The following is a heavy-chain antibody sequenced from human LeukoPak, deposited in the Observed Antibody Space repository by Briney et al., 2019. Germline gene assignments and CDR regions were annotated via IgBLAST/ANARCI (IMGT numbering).Heavy chain of an antibody. CDR2: IKSKSDGGTA. CDR1: GFTFTNAW. Sequence: GGSLRLSCAASGFTFTNAWMSWVRQAPGKGLEWVGRIKSKSDGGTAEYGAPVKGRFTISRDDSKHTLYLQMDSLRTEDTVVYYCATISGYSSGPFEDWGQGTLVTVSS. CDR3: ATISGYSSGPFED. V-gene: IGHV3-15*01. J-gene: IGHJ4*02. D-gene: IGHD6-19*01.